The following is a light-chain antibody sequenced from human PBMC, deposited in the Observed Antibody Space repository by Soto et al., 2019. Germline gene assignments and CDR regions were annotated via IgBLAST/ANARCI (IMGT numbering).Light chain of an antibody. CDR2: EVE. Sequence: QSALTQPASVSGSPGQSITVTCTGTSSDVGGYKHVSWYQQHPGKAPKLLIYEVENRPSGVSSRFFGSKSGNTASLTISGLQVEDEADYYCSSFESRGTLVFGTGTKVTVL. V-gene: IGLV2-14*01. J-gene: IGLJ1*01. CDR3: SSFESRGTLV. CDR1: SSDVGGYKH.